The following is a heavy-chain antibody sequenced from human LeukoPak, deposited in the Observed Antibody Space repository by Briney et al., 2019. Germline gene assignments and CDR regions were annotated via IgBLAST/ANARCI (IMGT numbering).Heavy chain of an antibody. CDR3: ARVKGCSGGSCHLQGNWFDP. CDR2: INSYNGNT. D-gene: IGHD2-15*01. CDR1: GYTFTSYG. Sequence: ASVKVSCKASGYTFTSYGISWVRQAPGQGLEWMGWINSYNGNTDYAQNLQGRVTMTTDTSTNTACMELRSLRSGDTAVYYCARVKGCSGGSCHLQGNWFDPWGQGTPVTVSS. J-gene: IGHJ5*02. V-gene: IGHV1-18*04.